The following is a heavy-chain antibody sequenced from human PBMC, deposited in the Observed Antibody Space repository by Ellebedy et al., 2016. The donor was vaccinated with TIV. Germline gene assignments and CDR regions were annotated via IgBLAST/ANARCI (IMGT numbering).Heavy chain of an antibody. J-gene: IGHJ4*02. Sequence: MPGGSLSLSCTVSGGSIGSSTHYWGWIRQPPGTGLEWLASFFYGGSTYYHQSLKSRLIISEDKSTNQFSLKLKSVTAAATDVYYLSRHAWGDFDYWGQGTLVTVSS. CDR3: SRHAWGDFDY. V-gene: IGHV4-39*01. D-gene: IGHD3-16*01. CDR1: GGSIGSSTHY. CDR2: FFYGGST.